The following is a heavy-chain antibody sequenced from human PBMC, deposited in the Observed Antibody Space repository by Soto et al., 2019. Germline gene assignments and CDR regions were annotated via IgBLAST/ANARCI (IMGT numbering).Heavy chain of an antibody. CDR2: IYYSGSTNSVST. CDR3: ARELRSNWFDP. D-gene: IGHD5-12*01. J-gene: IGHJ5*02. V-gene: IGHV4-59*01. CDR1: TVSINSYY. Sequence: SETLSLTCTVSTVSINSYYWSWIRQPPGKGLEWIGNIYYSGSTNSVSTNYNPSLKSRLTISVDTSKNQFSLKLSSVTAADTAVYYCARELRSNWFDPWGQGTRVT.